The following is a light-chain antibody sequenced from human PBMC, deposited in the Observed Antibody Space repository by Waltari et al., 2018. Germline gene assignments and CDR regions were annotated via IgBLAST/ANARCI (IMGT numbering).Light chain of an antibody. CDR1: QAISSY. CDR2: ATS. V-gene: IGKV1-8*01. Sequence: AIRLTQSLSSLSASTGDRVTITCRASQAISSYLAWYQQKPGKAPKFLIYATSTLQSGVPSRFSGSGFGTDFTLTINCLQSEDFATYYCQQYYNYPWTFGQGTKVEIK. CDR3: QQYYNYPWT. J-gene: IGKJ1*01.